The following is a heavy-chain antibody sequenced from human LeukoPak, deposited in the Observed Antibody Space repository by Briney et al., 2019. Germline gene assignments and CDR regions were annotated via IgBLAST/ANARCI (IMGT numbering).Heavy chain of an antibody. CDR1: GFTFNNYA. D-gene: IGHD3-9*01. Sequence: TGGSLRLSCAASGFTFNNYAMSWVRQAPGKGLEWISTITDSGGTTYFADSVKGRFTISRDNSKNTVFLLMNSLRVDDTAVFYCAKQDRFLRYFDWGQGTLVTVSS. CDR2: ITDSGGTT. CDR3: AKQDRFLRYFD. J-gene: IGHJ4*02. V-gene: IGHV3-23*01.